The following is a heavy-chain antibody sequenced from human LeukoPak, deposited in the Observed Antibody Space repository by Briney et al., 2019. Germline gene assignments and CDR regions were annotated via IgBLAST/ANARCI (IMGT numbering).Heavy chain of an antibody. D-gene: IGHD6-19*01. CDR3: ARDSSGSDY. Sequence: PGRSLRLSCAASGFTFSSYAMHWVRQAPGKGLEWVAVISYDGSNKYYADSVKGRFTISRDNSKNTLYLQMNSLRAEDTAVYYCARDSSGSDYWGQGTLVTVSS. V-gene: IGHV3-30-3*01. CDR2: ISYDGSNK. J-gene: IGHJ4*02. CDR1: GFTFSSYA.